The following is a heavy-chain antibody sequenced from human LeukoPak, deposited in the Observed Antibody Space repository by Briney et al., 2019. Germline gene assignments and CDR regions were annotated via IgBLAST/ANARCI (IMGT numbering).Heavy chain of an antibody. CDR1: GASVSSSSYY. D-gene: IGHD1-26*01. Sequence: SETLSLTCTVSGASVSSSSYYWEWIRQPPGKGLEWVGSVFYSGSTNYNPSLKSRLTMSVDTSKNQFSLRLSSVTAADTAVYYCATRRSGSHPYYWGQGTLVTVSS. V-gene: IGHV4-39*01. CDR3: ATRRSGSHPYY. J-gene: IGHJ4*02. CDR2: VFYSGST.